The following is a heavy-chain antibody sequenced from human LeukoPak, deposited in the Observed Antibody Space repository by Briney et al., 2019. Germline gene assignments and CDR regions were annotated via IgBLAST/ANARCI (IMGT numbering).Heavy chain of an antibody. CDR2: IKTTSDGGTP. CDR1: GFIFSDAW. V-gene: IGHV3-15*01. J-gene: IGHJ4*02. Sequence: GGSLRLSCVASGFIFSDAWMTWARQAPGKGLEWVGRIKTTSDGGTPDYAAPVKGRFTMSRADSTNTLYLQMNSLKSEDTAVYYCTTYGAGRKFDYWGQGTLVTVSS. CDR3: TTYGAGRKFDY. D-gene: IGHD3-10*01.